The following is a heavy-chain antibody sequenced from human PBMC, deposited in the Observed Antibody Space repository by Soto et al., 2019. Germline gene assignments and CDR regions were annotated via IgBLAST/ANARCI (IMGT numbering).Heavy chain of an antibody. V-gene: IGHV1-18*01. Sequence: QVQLVQSGAEVKKPGASVKVSCKASGYTFTSNGISWVRQAPGQGLEWMGWISAYNGNNDYAQKLQGRVTMTTDTSTSTAYMELRSLRSDDTAVYYCARDLAYCGGDCYPIDYWGQGTLVTVSS. CDR3: ARDLAYCGGDCYPIDY. CDR1: GYTFTSNG. J-gene: IGHJ4*02. CDR2: ISAYNGNN. D-gene: IGHD2-21*02.